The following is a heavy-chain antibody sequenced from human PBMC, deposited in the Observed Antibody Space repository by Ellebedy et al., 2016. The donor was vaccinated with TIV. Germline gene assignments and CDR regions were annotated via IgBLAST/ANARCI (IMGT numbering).Heavy chain of an antibody. Sequence: AASVQVSCKASGGTFSSYAISWVRQAPGQGLEWMGRIIPILGIANYAQKFQGRVTITADKSTSTAYRELSSLRSEDTAVYYCASWRSSDVTRFDPWGQGTLVTVSS. CDR1: GGTFSSYA. D-gene: IGHD3-16*01. J-gene: IGHJ5*02. CDR2: IIPILGIA. CDR3: ASWRSSDVTRFDP. V-gene: IGHV1-69*04.